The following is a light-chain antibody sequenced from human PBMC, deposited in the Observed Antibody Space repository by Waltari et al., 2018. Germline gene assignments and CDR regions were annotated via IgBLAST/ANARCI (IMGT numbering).Light chain of an antibody. V-gene: IGKV1-5*03. CDR3: QQYDSNPLT. CDR2: KTS. J-gene: IGKJ4*01. Sequence: DIQMTQSPSTLSASVGDSVTITCRASQSCSNWLAWYQQKPGKATKLLIYKTSTLESGVPSRFSGSGSGTEFTLSISSLQPDDFASYYCQQYDSNPLTFGGGTKVEV. CDR1: QSCSNW.